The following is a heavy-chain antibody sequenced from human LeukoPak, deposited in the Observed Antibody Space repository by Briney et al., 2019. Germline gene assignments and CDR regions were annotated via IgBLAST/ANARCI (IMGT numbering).Heavy chain of an antibody. CDR3: AKRGVVIRVILVGFHKEAYYFDS. CDR1: GITLSNYG. V-gene: IGHV3-23*01. Sequence: GGSLRPSCAVSGITLSNYGMSWVRQAPGKGLEWVAGISGSGGSTNYAASVKGRFTISRDNPKNTLYLQMNSLRAEDTAVYFCAKRGVVIRVILVGFHKEAYYFDSWGQGALVTVSS. J-gene: IGHJ4*02. D-gene: IGHD3-22*01. CDR2: ISGSGGST.